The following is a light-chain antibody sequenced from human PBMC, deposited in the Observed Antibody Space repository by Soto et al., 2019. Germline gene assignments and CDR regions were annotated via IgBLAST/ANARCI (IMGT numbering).Light chain of an antibody. J-gene: IGKJ3*01. CDR3: QQSNNYFT. CDR1: QGLNTN. CDR2: GAS. Sequence: IQLTQSPSSLSASVGDRVTITCRASQGLNTNFAWYQQKPGKAPNLLIYGASTLQKGVPSRFSGNGSATVFTLTISSLQPEDLATDYCQQSNNYFTFGHWTKVDIK. V-gene: IGKV1-9*01.